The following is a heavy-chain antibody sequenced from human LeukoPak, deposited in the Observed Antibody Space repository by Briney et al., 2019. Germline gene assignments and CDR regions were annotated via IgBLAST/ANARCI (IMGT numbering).Heavy chain of an antibody. Sequence: GGSLRLSCAASGFIFRSHWMSWVRQAPGKGLEWVANIKQDGSEKYYVDSVKGRFTISRDNAKSSLYLQMNSLRAEDTAVYYCASTSRYCSSTTCYTFDYWGQGALVTVSS. CDR1: GFIFRSHW. CDR3: ASTSRYCSSTTCYTFDY. CDR2: IKQDGSEK. V-gene: IGHV3-7*01. J-gene: IGHJ4*02. D-gene: IGHD2-2*01.